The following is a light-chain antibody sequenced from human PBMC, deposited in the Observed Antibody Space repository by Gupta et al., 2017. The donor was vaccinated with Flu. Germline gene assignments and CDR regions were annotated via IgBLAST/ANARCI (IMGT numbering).Light chain of an antibody. Sequence: DIQMTQSPSSLSASVGDRVTITCRASQSVSNYLNWYQKKAGQAPKLLISAASSVQSGVPSRFSGSGSETDFTLTISSLQPEDFATYFCQQSLASPSTFGQGTNLEIK. J-gene: IGKJ2*01. CDR2: AAS. CDR3: QQSLASPST. CDR1: QSVSNY. V-gene: IGKV1-39*01.